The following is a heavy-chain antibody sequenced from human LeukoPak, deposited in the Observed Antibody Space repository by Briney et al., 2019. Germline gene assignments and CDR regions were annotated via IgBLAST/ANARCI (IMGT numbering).Heavy chain of an antibody. Sequence: GGSLRLSCAASGFTFSSYSMSWVRQARGKGLKCVSTISGTGDSTYYPDSVKGRFTISRDNSKHTLYLQMNSLRAEDTAVYYCARISYSSGWFEDYWGQGTLVAVSS. D-gene: IGHD6-19*01. CDR1: GFTFSSYS. J-gene: IGHJ4*02. V-gene: IGHV3-23*01. CDR3: ARISYSSGWFEDY. CDR2: ISGTGDST.